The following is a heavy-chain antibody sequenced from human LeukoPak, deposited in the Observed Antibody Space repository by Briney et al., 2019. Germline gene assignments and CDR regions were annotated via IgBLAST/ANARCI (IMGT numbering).Heavy chain of an antibody. Sequence: ASVKVSCKASGGTFSSYAISWVRQAPGQGLEWMGGIIPIFGTANYAQKFQGRVTMTEDTSTDTAYMELSSLRSEDTAVYYCATSAGENWFDPWGQGTLVTVSS. CDR2: IIPIFGTA. CDR1: GGTFSSYA. J-gene: IGHJ5*02. D-gene: IGHD6-13*01. V-gene: IGHV1-69*06. CDR3: ATSAGENWFDP.